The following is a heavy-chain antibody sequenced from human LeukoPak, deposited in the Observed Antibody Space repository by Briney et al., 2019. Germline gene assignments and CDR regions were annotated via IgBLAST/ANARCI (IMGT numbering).Heavy chain of an antibody. J-gene: IGHJ6*04. Sequence: GESLKISCKGSGYSFTSYWISWVRQMPGKGLEWMGRIDPSDSYTNYSPSFQGHVTISADKSISTAYLQWSSLKASDTAMYYCARQDVDTAKVKIMYYYYGMDVWGKGTTVTVSS. D-gene: IGHD5-18*01. CDR3: ARQDVDTAKVKIMYYYYGMDV. V-gene: IGHV5-10-1*01. CDR1: GYSFTSYW. CDR2: IDPSDSYT.